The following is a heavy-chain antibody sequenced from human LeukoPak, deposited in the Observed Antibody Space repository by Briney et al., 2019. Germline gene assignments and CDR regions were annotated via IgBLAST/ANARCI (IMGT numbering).Heavy chain of an antibody. CDR3: AKAKGAY. Sequence: PGRSLRLSYAASGFTFSTYVMHWVRQAPGKGLEWVALISSDERNKYYADSVKGRFTISRDNSKNTLYLQMNSLRAEDTAVYYCAKAKGAYWGQGTLVTVSS. J-gene: IGHJ4*02. V-gene: IGHV3-30*18. CDR1: GFTFSTYV. CDR2: ISSDERNK.